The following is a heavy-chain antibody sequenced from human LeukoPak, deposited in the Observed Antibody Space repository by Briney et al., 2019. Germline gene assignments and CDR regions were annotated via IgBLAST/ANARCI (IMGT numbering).Heavy chain of an antibody. J-gene: IGHJ4*02. CDR2: IKQDGSEK. Sequence: GGSLRLSCAASGFTFSSYWMSWVRQAPGKGLEWVANIKQDGSEKYYVDSVKGRFTISRDNAKKSLYLRMNSLRAEDTAVYYCARVRGSYSFDCWGQGTLVTVSS. V-gene: IGHV3-7*01. D-gene: IGHD1-26*01. CDR3: ARVRGSYSFDC. CDR1: GFTFSSYW.